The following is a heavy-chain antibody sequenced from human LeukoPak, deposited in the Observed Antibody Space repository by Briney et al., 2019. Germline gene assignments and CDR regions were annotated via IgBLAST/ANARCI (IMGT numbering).Heavy chain of an antibody. Sequence: SETPSLTCTVSGGSISSYYWSWIRQPAGKGLEWIGRIYTSGSTNYNPSLKSRVTISVDKSKNQLSLKLSSVTAADTAVYYCARDVSPYSSGWDYYYYMGVWGKGTTVTVSS. D-gene: IGHD6-19*01. CDR3: ARDVSPYSSGWDYYYYMGV. CDR2: IYTSGST. CDR1: GGSISSYY. J-gene: IGHJ6*03. V-gene: IGHV4-4*07.